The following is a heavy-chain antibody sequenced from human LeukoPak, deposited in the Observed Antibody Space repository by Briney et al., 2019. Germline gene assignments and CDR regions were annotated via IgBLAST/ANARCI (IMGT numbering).Heavy chain of an antibody. CDR1: GGSISSGGYS. CDR3: ARVALPTGRLVPNYGMDV. V-gene: IGHV4-30-2*01. CDR2: IYHSGST. J-gene: IGHJ6*02. D-gene: IGHD5-12*01. Sequence: SETLSLTCAVSGGSISSGGYSWSWIRQPPGKGLEWIGYIYHSGSTYYNPSLKGRVTISVDRSKNQFSLKLSSVTAADTAVYYCARVALPTGRLVPNYGMDVWGQGTTVTVSS.